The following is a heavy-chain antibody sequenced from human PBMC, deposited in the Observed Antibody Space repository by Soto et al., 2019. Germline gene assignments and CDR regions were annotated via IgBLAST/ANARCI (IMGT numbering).Heavy chain of an antibody. CDR1: GFTFSSYW. J-gene: IGHJ4*02. CDR3: ARDVQLQSFDY. D-gene: IGHD5-18*01. V-gene: IGHV3-74*01. Sequence: GGSLRLSCAASGFTFSSYWMHWVRQAPGKGLVWVSRINNDGDSTSYADSVKGRFTISRDNAKNTLYLQMNSLRAEDTAVYYCARDVQLQSFDYWGQGALVTVSS. CDR2: INNDGDST.